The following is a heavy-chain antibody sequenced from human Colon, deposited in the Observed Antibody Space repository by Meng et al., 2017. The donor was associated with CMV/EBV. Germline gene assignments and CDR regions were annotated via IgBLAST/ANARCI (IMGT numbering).Heavy chain of an antibody. D-gene: IGHD3-22*01. CDR3: GRQGYYDSSGYYDLFDY. Sequence: SISNNSYYWGWSRQHPGKGLEWSGSIYYSGNTYYNPSLKSRVTISVDTSKNQFSLKLSSVTAADTAVYYCGRQGYYDSSGYYDLFDYWGQGTLVTVSS. V-gene: IGHV4-39*01. CDR2: IYYSGNT. CDR1: SISNNSYY. J-gene: IGHJ4*02.